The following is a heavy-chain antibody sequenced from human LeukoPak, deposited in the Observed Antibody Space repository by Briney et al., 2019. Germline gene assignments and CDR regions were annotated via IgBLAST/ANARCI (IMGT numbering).Heavy chain of an antibody. V-gene: IGHV4-59*01. CDR3: ARAETYYDFWSGYSYNWFDP. CDR1: GGSISSYY. Sequence: SETLSLTCTVSGGSISSYYWSWIRQPPGKGLEWIGYIYYSGSTNYNPSLKSRVTISVDTSKNQFSLKLSSVTAADTAVYYCARAETYYDFWSGYSYNWFDPWGQGTLVTVSS. J-gene: IGHJ5*02. D-gene: IGHD3-3*01. CDR2: IYYSGST.